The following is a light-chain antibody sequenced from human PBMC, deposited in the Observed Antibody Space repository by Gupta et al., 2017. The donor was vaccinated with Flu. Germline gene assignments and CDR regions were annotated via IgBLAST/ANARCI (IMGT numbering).Light chain of an antibody. CDR3: TSYTRYSSYV. J-gene: IGLJ1*01. Sequence: QSALTQPASVSGSPGPSITISCTGTSSDVAYYNYVSWYQQYPGKAPKLMIYEVSHRPSGVSNRFSGSKSGNTASLTIAGLQAEDEADYYCTSYTRYSSYVFGTGTKVTVL. CDR2: EVS. CDR1: SSDVAYYNY. V-gene: IGLV2-14*01.